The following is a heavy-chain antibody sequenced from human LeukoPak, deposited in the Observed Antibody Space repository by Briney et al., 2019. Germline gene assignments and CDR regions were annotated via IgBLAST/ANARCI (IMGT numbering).Heavy chain of an antibody. Sequence: GGSLRLSCAASGFTFSDTWMHWVRQAPGKGLEWVSSISSSSGYRYYADSVKGRLTISRDDAKNSLYLQMNSLRAEDTAVYYCARGGAFYYYMDVWGKGTTVTVSS. V-gene: IGHV3-21*01. J-gene: IGHJ6*03. CDR3: ARGGAFYYYMDV. CDR1: GFTFSDTW. D-gene: IGHD4/OR15-4a*01. CDR2: ISSSSGYR.